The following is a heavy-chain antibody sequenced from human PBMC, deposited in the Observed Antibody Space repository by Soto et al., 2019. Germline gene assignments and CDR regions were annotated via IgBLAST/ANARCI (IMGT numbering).Heavy chain of an antibody. CDR3: ASGAQLDYYGMDV. V-gene: IGHV4-31*03. J-gene: IGHJ6*02. Sequence: TLSLTCTVSGGSIISGGYYWSWIRQHPGKGLEWIGYIYYSGSTYYNPSLKSRVTISVDTSKNQFSLKLSSVTAADTAVYYCASGAQLDYYGMDVWGQGTTVT. D-gene: IGHD6-13*01. CDR2: IYYSGST. CDR1: GGSIISGGYY.